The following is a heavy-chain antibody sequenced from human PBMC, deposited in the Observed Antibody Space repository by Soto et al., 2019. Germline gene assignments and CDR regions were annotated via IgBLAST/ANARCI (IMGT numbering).Heavy chain of an antibody. Sequence: SGPALGNPTQTLRLTCSVSGFSLSTSGVGVGWIRQPPGKALEWLALIYWDDDKRYSPSLKSRLTITKDTSKNQVVLTMTNMDPVDTATYYCAHSNEGIAAAGDFDYWGLGPLLTVSS. V-gene: IGHV2-5*02. CDR3: AHSNEGIAAAGDFDY. CDR2: IYWDDDK. CDR1: GFSLSTSGVG. D-gene: IGHD6-13*01. J-gene: IGHJ4*02.